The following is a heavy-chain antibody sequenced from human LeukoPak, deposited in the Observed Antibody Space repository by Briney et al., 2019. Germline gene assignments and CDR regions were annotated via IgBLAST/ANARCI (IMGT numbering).Heavy chain of an antibody. D-gene: IGHD3-22*01. CDR1: GFTFRRYG. J-gene: IGHJ6*03. CDR3: ARASDSSGYYFRYYYYYMDV. V-gene: IGHV3-23*01. Sequence: GGSLRLSCAASGFTFRRYGMNWVRQAPGKGLEWVSAISGSGGSTYYGDSVKGRFTISRDNSKNTLYLQMNSLRAEDTAVYYCARASDSSGYYFRYYYYYMDVWGKGTTVTVSS. CDR2: ISGSGGST.